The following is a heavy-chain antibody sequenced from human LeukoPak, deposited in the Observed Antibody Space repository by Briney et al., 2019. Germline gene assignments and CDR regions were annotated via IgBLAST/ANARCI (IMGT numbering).Heavy chain of an antibody. CDR1: GYPFTSYG. V-gene: IGHV1-18*01. CDR2: ISAYNGNT. J-gene: IGHJ6*03. Sequence: ASVKVSCKASGYPFTSYGISWVRQAPGQGLEWMGWISAYNGNTNYAQKLQGRVTMTTDTSTSTAYMELRSLRSDDTAVYYCARVTNYWGTYYYYYMDVWGKGTTVTVSS. CDR3: ARVTNYWGTYYYYYMDV. D-gene: IGHD1-7*01.